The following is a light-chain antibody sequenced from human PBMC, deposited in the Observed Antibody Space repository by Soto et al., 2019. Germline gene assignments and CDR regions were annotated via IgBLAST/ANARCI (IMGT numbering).Light chain of an antibody. Sequence: EIVLTQSPVTLSLSPGERATLSCRASLSVTSNYLAWYQQKPGQAPRLLIFDAFTRAAGVPDRFSGSGSGTDFTLTISRLEPEDFALYYCQQYGGSPMTFGQGTRLEIK. J-gene: IGKJ5*01. CDR2: DAF. CDR1: LSVTSNY. V-gene: IGKV3-20*01. CDR3: QQYGGSPMT.